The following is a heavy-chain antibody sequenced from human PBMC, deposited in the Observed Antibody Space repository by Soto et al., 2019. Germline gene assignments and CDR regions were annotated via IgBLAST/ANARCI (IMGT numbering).Heavy chain of an antibody. CDR3: ARDRLGYGDFAY. V-gene: IGHV4-31*03. J-gene: IGHJ4*02. D-gene: IGHD4-17*01. Sequence: QVQLQESGPGLVSPSQTLSLTCTVSGCSISSGGYYWSWIGQHPWKGLEWIGYIYYGGRTYYNPSLTSRVTISVDTSKNHFSLKLSSVTAADTALYYCARDRLGYGDFAYWGQGTLVTVSS. CDR1: GCSISSGGYY. CDR2: IYYGGRT.